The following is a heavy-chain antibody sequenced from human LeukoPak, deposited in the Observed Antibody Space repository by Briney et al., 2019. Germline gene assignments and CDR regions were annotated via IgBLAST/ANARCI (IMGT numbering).Heavy chain of an antibody. CDR2: IWYDGSNK. J-gene: IGHJ4*02. CDR1: GFTFSSYG. V-gene: IGHV3-33*01. CDR3: ARDLDDTHFDY. D-gene: IGHD3-22*01. Sequence: GGSLRLSRAASGFTFSSYGMHWVRQAPGKGLEWVAVIWYDGSNKYYADSVKGRFTISRDNSKNTLYLQMNSLRAEDTAVYYCARDLDDTHFDYWGQGTLVTVSS.